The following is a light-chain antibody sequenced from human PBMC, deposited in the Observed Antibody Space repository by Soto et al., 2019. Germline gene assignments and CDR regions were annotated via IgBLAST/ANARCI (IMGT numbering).Light chain of an antibody. J-gene: IGKJ4*01. V-gene: IGKV3-11*01. CDR3: QQRSNWPLT. Sequence: EIVLTQSPATLSLSPGERVTLSCRASQSVGSYLAWYQQKPGQAPRLLIYDASNRATGIPARFSGSGPGTDFTLTISSLEPEDFAVYYCQQRSNWPLTFGGGTKVEIK. CDR2: DAS. CDR1: QSVGSY.